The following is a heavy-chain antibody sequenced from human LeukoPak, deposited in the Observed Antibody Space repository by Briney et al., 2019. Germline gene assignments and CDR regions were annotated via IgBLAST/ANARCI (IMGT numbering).Heavy chain of an antibody. CDR1: EFTFSWYW. J-gene: IGHJ4*02. Sequence: PGGSLRLSCAASEFTFSWYWMSWVRQAPGKGLEWVANIKQDGSEKYYVDSVKGRFTISRDNTKNSLYLQMNSLRAEDTAVYYCVGGDYWGQGTLVTVSS. CDR2: IKQDGSEK. CDR3: VGGDY. V-gene: IGHV3-7*01.